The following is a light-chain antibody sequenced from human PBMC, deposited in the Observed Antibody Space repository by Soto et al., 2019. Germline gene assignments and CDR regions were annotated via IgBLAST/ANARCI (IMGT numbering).Light chain of an antibody. J-gene: IGKJ4*01. CDR3: QQYSDWPLT. CDR1: QTLYNN. CDR2: GAS. V-gene: IGKV3-15*01. Sequence: EIVMTQSPATLSVSPGERATLSCRASQTLYNNLAWYQQKLGQAPRLLIYGASARATDIPARFSGSGSGTEVTLNISGLQSEDFAIYYCQQYSDWPLTFGGGTKVEIK.